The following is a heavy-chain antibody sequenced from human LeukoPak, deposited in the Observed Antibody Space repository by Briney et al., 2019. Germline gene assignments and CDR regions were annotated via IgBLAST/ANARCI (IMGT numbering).Heavy chain of an antibody. Sequence: GASVKVSCKASGYTFTGYYMHWVRQAPGQGLEWMGWINPNSGGTNYAQKFQGRVTMTRDTSISTAYMELSRLRSDDTAVYYCASHSPITMVRGVIDPSFAYWGQGTLVTVSS. CDR2: INPNSGGT. V-gene: IGHV1-2*02. D-gene: IGHD3-10*01. CDR3: ASHSPITMVRGVIDPSFAY. CDR1: GYTFTGYY. J-gene: IGHJ4*02.